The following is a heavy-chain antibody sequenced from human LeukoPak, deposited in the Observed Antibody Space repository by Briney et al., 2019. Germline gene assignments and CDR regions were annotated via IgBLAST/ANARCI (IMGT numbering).Heavy chain of an antibody. CDR1: GYTFTGYY. D-gene: IGHD6-13*01. CDR2: INPNSGGT. Sequence: ASVKVSCKASGYTFTGYYMHWVRQAPGQGLEWMGWINPNSGGTNYAQKFQGRVTMTRDTSISTAYMELSRLRSDDTAVYYCARDPIEAAVDFDYWGQGTLVTVSS. V-gene: IGHV1-2*02. CDR3: ARDPIEAAVDFDY. J-gene: IGHJ4*02.